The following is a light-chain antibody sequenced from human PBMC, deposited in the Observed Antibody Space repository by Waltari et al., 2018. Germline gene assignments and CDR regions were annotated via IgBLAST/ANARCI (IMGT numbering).Light chain of an antibody. CDR2: QDT. Sequence: SYELIQSPSLSVSPGQPVTITCSGDKMDDKYFSWYQQKSGQSPVLVIFQDTKWPSGIPERFSGSNSGNTATLTISGTQSTDEADYFCQVWDNSIAVFGGGTRLTVL. CDR1: KMDDKY. CDR3: QVWDNSIAV. V-gene: IGLV3-1*01. J-gene: IGLJ2*01.